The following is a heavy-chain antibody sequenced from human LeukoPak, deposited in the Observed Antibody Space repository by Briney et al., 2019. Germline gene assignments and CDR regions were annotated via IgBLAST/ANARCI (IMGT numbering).Heavy chain of an antibody. D-gene: IGHD3-16*01. CDR2: IIPIFGTA. CDR1: GGTFSSYA. J-gene: IGHJ4*02. Sequence: GASAKVSCKASGGTFSSYAISWVRQAPGQGLEWMGGIIPIFGTANYAQKFQGRVTITTDESTSTAYMELSSLRSEDTAVYYCARSITYDYALDYWGQGTLVTVSS. CDR3: ARSITYDYALDY. V-gene: IGHV1-69*05.